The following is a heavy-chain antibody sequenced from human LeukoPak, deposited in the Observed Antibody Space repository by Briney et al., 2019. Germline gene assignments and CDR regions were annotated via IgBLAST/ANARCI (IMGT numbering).Heavy chain of an antibody. Sequence: KPGGCLRLSCAASGFTFSSYSTNWVRRAPGKGLERVSSISSSSSYIYYADSVKGRFTISRDNAKNSLYLQMNSLRAEDTAVYYCASLVGATLGTDYWGQGTLVTVSS. CDR3: ASLVGATLGTDY. D-gene: IGHD1-26*01. CDR1: GFTFSSYS. V-gene: IGHV3-21*01. CDR2: ISSSSSYI. J-gene: IGHJ4*02.